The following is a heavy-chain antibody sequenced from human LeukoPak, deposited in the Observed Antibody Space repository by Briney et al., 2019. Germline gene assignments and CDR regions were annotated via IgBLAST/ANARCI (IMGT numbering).Heavy chain of an antibody. D-gene: IGHD2-2*01. CDR2: IIHSGNT. V-gene: IGHV4-4*02. Sequence: SGTLSLTCTVSGDSISRGTWWTWVRQSPGKGLQWIGDIIHSGNTNYNPSLRSRLTISLDKSRNQFSLKLNSVTAADTAVYYCTGYDIPYTFEFWGQGTLVTVSS. CDR3: TGYDIPYTFEF. J-gene: IGHJ4*02. CDR1: GDSISRGTW.